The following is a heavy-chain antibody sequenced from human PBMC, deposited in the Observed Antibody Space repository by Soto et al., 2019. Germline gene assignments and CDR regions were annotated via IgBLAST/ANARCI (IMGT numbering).Heavy chain of an antibody. CDR2: ISGSGGST. CDR3: AKDYSSSWKYFDL. CDR1: GFSFSNYA. D-gene: IGHD6-13*01. Sequence: VQLLESGGGLVQPGGSLRLSCAASGFSFSNYAMSWVRQAPGKGLEWVSVISGSGGSTYYADSVKGRFTLSRDNSKNTLYLQVNSLRAEDTAVYYCAKDYSSSWKYFDLWGRGTLVTVSS. V-gene: IGHV3-23*01. J-gene: IGHJ2*01.